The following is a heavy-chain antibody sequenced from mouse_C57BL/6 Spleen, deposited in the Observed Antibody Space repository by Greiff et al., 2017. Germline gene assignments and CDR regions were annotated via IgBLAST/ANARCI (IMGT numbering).Heavy chain of an antibody. CDR1: GYTFTSYW. J-gene: IGHJ3*01. D-gene: IGHD1-1*01. CDR2: IYPGSGST. CDR3: ARGYDGSSPLAY. Sequence: QVQLQQPGAELVKPGASVKMSCKASGYTFTSYWITWVKQRPGQGLEWIGDIYPGSGSTNYNEKFKGKATLTVDTSSTTAYIQLSSLTSADSAVYCCARGYDGSSPLAYWGQGTLVTVSA. V-gene: IGHV1-55*01.